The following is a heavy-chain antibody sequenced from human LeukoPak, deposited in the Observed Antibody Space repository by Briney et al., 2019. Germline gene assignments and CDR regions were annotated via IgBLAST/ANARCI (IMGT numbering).Heavy chain of an antibody. CDR2: ISSSGSTI. Sequence: GGSLRLSCGASGSTFSDYYMNWIRQAPGKGLEWVSYISSSGSTIYYADSVKGRFTISRDNAKNSLYLHMNSLRAEDTAVYYCARDYYGSGRVYYYYYGMDVWGQGTTVTVSS. CDR3: ARDYYGSGRVYYYYYGMDV. D-gene: IGHD3-10*01. J-gene: IGHJ6*02. CDR1: GSTFSDYY. V-gene: IGHV3-11*01.